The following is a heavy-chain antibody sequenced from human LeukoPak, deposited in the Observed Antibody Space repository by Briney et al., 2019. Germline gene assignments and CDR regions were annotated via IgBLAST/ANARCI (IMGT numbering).Heavy chain of an antibody. CDR3: AIVDIVAPIPELRDY. Sequence: GGSLRLSCAASGFTFSSYSMDWVRQAPGKGLEWVSYISSSSSTIYYADSVKGRFTISRDNAKNSLYLQMNSLRAEDTAVYYCAIVDIVAPIPELRDYWGKEPWSPSPQ. J-gene: IGHJ4*01. V-gene: IGHV3-48*01. CDR1: GFTFSSYS. CDR2: ISSSSSTI. D-gene: IGHD5-12*01.